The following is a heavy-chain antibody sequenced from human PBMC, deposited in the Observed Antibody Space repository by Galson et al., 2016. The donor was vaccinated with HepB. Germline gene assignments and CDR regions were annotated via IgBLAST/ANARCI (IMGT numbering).Heavy chain of an antibody. V-gene: IGHV3-23*01. D-gene: IGHD6-19*01. J-gene: IGHJ6*02. CDR2: ISGSAIST. CDR3: AKDPVRQWPINGMDV. CDR1: GFNFNNYA. Sequence: SLRLSCAASGFNFNNYAMNWVRQAPGKGLEWVSGISGSAISTYYADSVKGRFTISRDNSRNTLYLEMNSLRVEDAAIYYCAKDPVRQWPINGMDVWGQGTTVTVSS.